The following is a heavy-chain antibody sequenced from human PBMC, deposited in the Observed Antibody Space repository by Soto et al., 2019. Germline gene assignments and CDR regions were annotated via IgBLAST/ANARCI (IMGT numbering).Heavy chain of an antibody. D-gene: IGHD6-25*01. CDR1: GYTFTSYG. J-gene: IGHJ6*02. CDR2: ISAYNGNT. CDR3: ARDPAPGKLRRFEDYYGMDV. Sequence: QVQLVQSGAEVKKPGASVKVSCKASGYTFTSYGISWVRQAPGQGLEWMGWISAYNGNTNYAQNLQGRVTMTTDTPTSTAYMELRSLRFDDTAVYYCARDPAPGKLRRFEDYYGMDVWGQGTTVTVSS. V-gene: IGHV1-18*01.